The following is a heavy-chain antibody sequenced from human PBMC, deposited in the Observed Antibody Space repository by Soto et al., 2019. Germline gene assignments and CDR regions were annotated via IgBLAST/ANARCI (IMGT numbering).Heavy chain of an antibody. CDR2: INGYNGNT. CDR3: ARMGDVPYYYYGMDV. D-gene: IGHD3-16*01. CDR1: GYTFSTYG. V-gene: IGHV1-18*01. Sequence: QVQLVQSAAEVKKPGASVKVSCKASGYTFSTYGISWVRQAPGQGLEWMGWINGYNGNTNYAPKLQGRITMTTDTSTTTAYMELRSLRSDDTAVYYCARMGDVPYYYYGMDVWGQGTTVTVSS. J-gene: IGHJ6*02.